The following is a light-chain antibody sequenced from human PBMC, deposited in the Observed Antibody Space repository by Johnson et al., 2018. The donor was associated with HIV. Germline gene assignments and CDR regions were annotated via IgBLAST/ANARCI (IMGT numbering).Light chain of an antibody. CDR2: KNN. V-gene: IGLV1-44*01. CDR3: GTWDGSLSGYV. J-gene: IGLJ1*01. CDR1: SSNIGSKA. Sequence: HSVLTQPPSTSGTPEQRVTISCSGSSSNIGSKAVNWYQQLPGTAPKLLIYKNNQRPSGVPDRFSGSKSGTSASLVISGLQPGDEADYYCGTWDGSLSGYVFGTGTKVTVL.